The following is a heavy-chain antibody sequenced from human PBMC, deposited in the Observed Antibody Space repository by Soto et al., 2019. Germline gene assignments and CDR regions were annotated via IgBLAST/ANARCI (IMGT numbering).Heavy chain of an antibody. CDR2: INHSGST. D-gene: IGHD2-2*01. CDR3: ARGPSSPVDYYYYGMDV. V-gene: IGHV4-34*01. CDR1: GGSFSGYY. J-gene: IGHJ6*02. Sequence: SETLSLTCAVYGGSFSGYYWTWIRQPPGTGLEWIGEINHSGSTNYNPSLKSRVTISVDTSKNQFSLKLSSVTAADTAVYYCARGPSSPVDYYYYGMDVWGQGTTVTVSS.